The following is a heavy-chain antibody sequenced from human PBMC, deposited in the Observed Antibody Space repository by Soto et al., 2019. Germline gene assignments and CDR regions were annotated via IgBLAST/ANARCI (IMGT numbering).Heavy chain of an antibody. CDR3: AKCVAGVAATPYFDY. D-gene: IGHD2-15*01. V-gene: IGHV3-23*01. CDR2: ISGSGGST. Sequence: SGGSLRLSCAASGFTFSSYAMSWVRQAPGKGLEWVSAISGSGGSTYYADSVKGRFTISRDNSKNTLYLQMNSLRAEDTAVYYCAKCVAGVAATPYFDYWGQGTLVTVSS. CDR1: GFTFSSYA. J-gene: IGHJ4*02.